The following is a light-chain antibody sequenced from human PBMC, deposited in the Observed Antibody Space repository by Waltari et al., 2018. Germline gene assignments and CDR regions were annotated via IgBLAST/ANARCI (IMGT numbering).Light chain of an antibody. Sequence: QSALTQPASVSGSPGQSITISCTGTSSAVGGYNYVSWYQQPPGKATKLMIYKASEPPAGVSNRSSCSKAGTTASLTIAGLQAEDEAYYYCSSYTSVSTWVFGGGTKLTVL. J-gene: IGLJ3*02. V-gene: IGLV2-14*01. CDR1: SSAVGGYNY. CDR3: SSYTSVSTWV. CDR2: KAS.